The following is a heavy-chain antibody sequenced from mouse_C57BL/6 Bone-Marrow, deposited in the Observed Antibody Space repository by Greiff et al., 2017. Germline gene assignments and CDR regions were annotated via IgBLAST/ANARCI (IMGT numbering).Heavy chain of an antibody. CDR2: IYPGDGDT. CDR3: ARYLPDAMDY. J-gene: IGHJ4*01. Sequence: VQLQQSVAELVRPGASVKLSCTASGFNIKNTYMHWVKQRPEQGLEWIGRIYPGDGDTNYNGKFKGKATLTADKSSSTAYMQLSSLTSEDSAVYFCARYLPDAMDYWGQGTSVTVSS. V-gene: IGHV14-3*01. CDR1: GFNIKNTY.